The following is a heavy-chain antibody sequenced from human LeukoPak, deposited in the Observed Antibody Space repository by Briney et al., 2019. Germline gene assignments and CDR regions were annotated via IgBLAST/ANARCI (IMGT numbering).Heavy chain of an antibody. CDR3: ARVHTSSYAADL. CDR1: GFTFGSYD. J-gene: IGHJ5*02. V-gene: IGHV3-13*01. D-gene: IGHD3-22*01. Sequence: PGGSLRFSCAASGFTFGSYDMHWVRQATGKGLEWVSAIGTARDTYYPGSVKGRFTISRENAENSLYLQMNSLRAGDTAVYYCARVHTSSYAADLWGQGTLVTVSS. CDR2: IGTARDT.